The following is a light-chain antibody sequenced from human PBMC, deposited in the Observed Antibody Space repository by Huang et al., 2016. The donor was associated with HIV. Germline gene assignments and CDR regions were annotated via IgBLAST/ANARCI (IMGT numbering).Light chain of an antibody. CDR2: LGS. J-gene: IGKJ1*01. Sequence: DIVMVQSPVSLSVTPGEAASITCRSSQSLLHSNGHNYLDWYRQKPGQSPQLLSYLGSTRAAGVPDRFSGRGSGTDFTLKINRVEADDVGVYYCMQGLQSWTFGQGTKVEI. CDR3: MQGLQSWT. CDR1: QSLLHSNGHNY. V-gene: IGKV2-28*01.